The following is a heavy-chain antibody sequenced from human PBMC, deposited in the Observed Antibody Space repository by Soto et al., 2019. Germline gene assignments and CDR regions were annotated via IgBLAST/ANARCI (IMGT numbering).Heavy chain of an antibody. J-gene: IGHJ4*02. CDR2: IYHTGST. V-gene: IGHV4-31*03. Sequence: QVQLQESGPGLVQPSQTLSLTCSVSCDPVSSGSYYWTWVRQHPVKGLEWIGYIYHTGSTYYNPSLKSRLIMSIDTSKNQFSLHLYSVTAADTAVYFCAAKLGTTHYFDFWGQGSLVAVSS. CDR1: CDPVSSGSYY. D-gene: IGHD7-27*01. CDR3: AAKLGTTHYFDF.